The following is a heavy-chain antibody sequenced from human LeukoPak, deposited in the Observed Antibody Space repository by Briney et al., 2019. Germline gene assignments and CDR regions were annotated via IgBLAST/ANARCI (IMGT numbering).Heavy chain of an antibody. CDR2: ISGSGDTT. V-gene: IGHV3-23*01. D-gene: IGHD6-19*01. CDR3: AKDFGSAWSRLFY. CDR1: GFTFSSYA. J-gene: IGHJ4*02. Sequence: GGSLRLSCAASGFTFSSYAMSWVRQAPGKGLEWDSAISGSGDTTYYADSVKGRFSISRDNSKNTLSLQMHTLRAEDTAVYFCAKDFGSAWSRLFYWGQGTLVTVSS.